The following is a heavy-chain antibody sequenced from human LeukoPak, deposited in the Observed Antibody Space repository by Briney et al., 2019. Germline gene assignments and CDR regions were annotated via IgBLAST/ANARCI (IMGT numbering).Heavy chain of an antibody. CDR2: ISYDGSNK. V-gene: IGHV3-30*03. CDR3: ATHPDVWFEAYYFDY. D-gene: IGHD3-10*01. J-gene: IGHJ4*02. Sequence: GGSLRLSCAASGFTFSSYGMHWVRQAPGRGLVWGAVISYDGSNKYYADSVKGRFTISRDNSKNTLYLQMNSLRAEDTAVYYCATHPDVWFEAYYFDYWGQGTLVTVSS. CDR1: GFTFSSYG.